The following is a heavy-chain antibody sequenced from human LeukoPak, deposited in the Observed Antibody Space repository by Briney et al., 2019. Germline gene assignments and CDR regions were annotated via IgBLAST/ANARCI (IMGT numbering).Heavy chain of an antibody. CDR1: GGSISNHY. Sequence: SGTLSLTCAVSGGSISNHYWSWIRQPPGKGLEWVGYIYYSGSTNYNPSLKSRVTISVDTSKNQFSLKLSSVTAADTAVYYCARDRSGTTPAFDYWGQGTLVTVSS. V-gene: IGHV4-59*11. D-gene: IGHD1-14*01. CDR2: IYYSGST. CDR3: ARDRSGTTPAFDY. J-gene: IGHJ4*02.